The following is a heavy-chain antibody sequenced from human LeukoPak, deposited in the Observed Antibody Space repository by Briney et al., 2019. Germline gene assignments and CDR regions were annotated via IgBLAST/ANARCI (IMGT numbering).Heavy chain of an antibody. CDR1: GFTFSYHW. D-gene: IGHD3-22*01. CDR2: IDGGGSST. J-gene: IGHJ4*01. V-gene: IGHV3-74*01. Sequence: GGSLRLSCGASGFTFSYHWMHWVRQVPGKGLVWVSRIDGGGSSTSYADSVKSRFSISRDNAKSTLYLQMSSLRAEDTAVYYCARGPGSSGGAYVGDYWGPGTLVTVSS. CDR3: ARGPGSSGGAYVGDY.